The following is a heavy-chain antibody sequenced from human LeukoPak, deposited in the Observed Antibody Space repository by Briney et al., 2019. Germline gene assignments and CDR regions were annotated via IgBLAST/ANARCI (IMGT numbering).Heavy chain of an antibody. J-gene: IGHJ5*02. V-gene: IGHV4-38-2*02. CDR1: GYSISSGYY. Sequence: SETLSLTCTVSGYSISSGYYWGWIRQPPGKGLEWIGSIYHSGSTYYNPSLKSRVTISVDTSKNQFSLKLSSVTAADTAVYHCARVIIAVAGKGWFDPWGQGTLVTVSS. D-gene: IGHD6-19*01. CDR3: ARVIIAVAGKGWFDP. CDR2: IYHSGST.